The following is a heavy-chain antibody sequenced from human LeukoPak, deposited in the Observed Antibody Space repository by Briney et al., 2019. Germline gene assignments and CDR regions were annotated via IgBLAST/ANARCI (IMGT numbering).Heavy chain of an antibody. CDR2: IYHSGST. Sequence: SETLSLTCAVSGGSISSGGYSWSWIRQPPGKGLEWIGYIYHSGSTYYNPSLKSRVTISVDRSKNQFSLKLSSVTAADTAVYYCARGSGSYDAYDMDVWGQGTTVTVSS. J-gene: IGHJ6*02. D-gene: IGHD1-26*01. V-gene: IGHV4-30-2*01. CDR1: GGSISSGGYS. CDR3: ARGSGSYDAYDMDV.